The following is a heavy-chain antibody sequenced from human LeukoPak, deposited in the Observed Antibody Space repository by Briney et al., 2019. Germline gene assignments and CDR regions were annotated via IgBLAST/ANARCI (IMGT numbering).Heavy chain of an antibody. CDR1: GFTFSSYA. J-gene: IGHJ4*02. CDR2: ISGSGGST. Sequence: GGSLRLSCAASGFTFSSYAMSWVRQAQGKGLEWVSAISGSGGSTYYADSVKGRFTISRDNSKNTLYLQMNSLRSDDTAVYYCARNTDIVNFDYWGQGTLVTVSS. CDR3: ARNTDIVNFDY. V-gene: IGHV3-23*01. D-gene: IGHD3-9*01.